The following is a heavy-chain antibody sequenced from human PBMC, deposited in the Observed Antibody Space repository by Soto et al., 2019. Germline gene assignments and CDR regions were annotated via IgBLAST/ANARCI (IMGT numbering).Heavy chain of an antibody. J-gene: IGHJ4*02. V-gene: IGHV3-48*02. D-gene: IGHD3-9*01. CDR1: GFTFSSYS. CDR3: AREKALTGFATDY. CDR2: ISSSSSPI. Sequence: GGSLRLSCAASGFTFSSYSMNWVRQAPGKGLEWVSYISSSSSPIYYADSVKGRFTISRDNAKNSLYLQMNSLRDEDTAVYYCAREKALTGFATDYWGQGTLVTVSS.